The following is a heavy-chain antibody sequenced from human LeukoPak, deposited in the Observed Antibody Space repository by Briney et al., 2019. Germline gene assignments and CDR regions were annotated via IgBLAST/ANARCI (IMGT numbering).Heavy chain of an antibody. CDR1: GFTFSSYW. Sequence: GSLRLSCAASGFTFSSYWMHWVRQAPGKGLVWVSYINSDGSGTFYVDSVKGRFTISRDNAKNTLYLEMNSLRAEDTAVYYCARALPRSPWDDWGQGILVTVSS. CDR3: ARALPRSPWDD. J-gene: IGHJ4*02. CDR2: INSDGSGT. V-gene: IGHV3-74*01.